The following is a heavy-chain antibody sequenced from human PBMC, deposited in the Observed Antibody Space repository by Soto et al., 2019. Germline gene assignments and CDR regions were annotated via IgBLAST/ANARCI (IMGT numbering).Heavy chain of an antibody. CDR2: IIPILGIA. Sequence: ASVKVSCKASGGTFSSYTISWVRQAPGQGLEWMGRIIPILGIANYAQKFQGRVTITADKSTSTAYMELSSLRSEDTAVYYCATASNMVVVAAKFDYWGQGTLVTVSS. D-gene: IGHD2-15*01. J-gene: IGHJ4*02. CDR1: GGTFSSYT. CDR3: ATASNMVVVAAKFDY. V-gene: IGHV1-69*02.